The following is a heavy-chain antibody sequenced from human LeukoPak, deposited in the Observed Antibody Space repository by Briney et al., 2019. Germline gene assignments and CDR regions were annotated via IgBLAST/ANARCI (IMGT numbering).Heavy chain of an antibody. CDR3: AHVKRRIAY. V-gene: IGHV2-5*02. CDR2: IYWEYDK. J-gene: IGHJ4*02. Sequence: SGPTLVNPTQTLTLTCSFSGFSLSTSGVGVGLIRQPPGKALEWLALIYWEYDKGYSPSLKSRLTITKDTSKPQVVLTMTHMAPVDTATYYCAHVKRRIAYWGQGTLVTVSS. CDR1: GFSLSTSGVG.